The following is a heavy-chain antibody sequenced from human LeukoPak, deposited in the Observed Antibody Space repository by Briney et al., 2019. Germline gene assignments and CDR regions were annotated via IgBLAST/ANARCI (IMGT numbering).Heavy chain of an antibody. CDR3: TTEQYCSSTSCFDY. V-gene: IGHV3-15*01. Sequence: GGSLRLSCAASGFTFSNAWMSWVRQAPGKGLEWVGRIKSKTDGGTTDYAAPVKGRFTISRDVSKNTLYLQMNSLKTEDTAVYYCTTEQYCSSTSCFDYWGQGTLVTVSS. J-gene: IGHJ4*02. CDR2: IKSKTDGGTT. CDR1: GFTFSNAW. D-gene: IGHD2-2*01.